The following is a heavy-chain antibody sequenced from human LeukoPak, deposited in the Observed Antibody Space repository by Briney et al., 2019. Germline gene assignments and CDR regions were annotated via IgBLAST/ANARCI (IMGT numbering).Heavy chain of an antibody. CDR3: ASLNYYDSSTYYYQGDY. D-gene: IGHD3-22*01. CDR2: INHSGST. Sequence: SETLSLTCAIFGGSFSGYYWSWIRQTPGKGLEWIGEINHSGSTNYNPSLKSRLTISVDTSKAQFFLKLSSVTAADTAVYYCASLNYYDSSTYYYQGDYWGQGTLVTVSS. V-gene: IGHV4-34*01. J-gene: IGHJ4*02. CDR1: GGSFSGYY.